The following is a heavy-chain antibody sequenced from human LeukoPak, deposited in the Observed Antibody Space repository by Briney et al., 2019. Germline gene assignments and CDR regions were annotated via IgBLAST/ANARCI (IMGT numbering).Heavy chain of an antibody. J-gene: IGHJ3*02. CDR1: GFTFANYA. Sequence: GSLRLSCAGSGFTFANYAMSWVRQAPGKGLEWVSSISGGSASTFYADSVEGRFTISRDNSKNTLYLQMNSLRAEDTAVYYCAKSGTVRWAFDIWGQGTMVTVSS. CDR3: AKSGTVRWAFDI. V-gene: IGHV3-23*01. D-gene: IGHD3-10*01. CDR2: ISGGSAST.